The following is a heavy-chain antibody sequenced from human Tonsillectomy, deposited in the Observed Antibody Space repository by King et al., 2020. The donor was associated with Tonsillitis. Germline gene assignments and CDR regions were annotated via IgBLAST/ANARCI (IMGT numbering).Heavy chain of an antibody. V-gene: IGHV1-46*03. J-gene: IGHJ4*02. Sequence: QLVQSGAEVKKPGASVKVSCRASGYTFTSYYIHWVRQAPGQGLEWMGVINPSDGSRSYAQKFLGRVTMTRDTSTSTLSMHLSGLRSEDTAVYYCARDRAIQLSFGPDYWGQGTLVTVSS. CDR1: GYTFTSYY. CDR2: INPSDGSR. D-gene: IGHD5-18*01. CDR3: ARDRAIQLSFGPDY.